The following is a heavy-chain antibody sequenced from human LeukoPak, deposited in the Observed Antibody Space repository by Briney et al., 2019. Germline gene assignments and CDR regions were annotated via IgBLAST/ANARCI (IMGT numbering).Heavy chain of an antibody. CDR2: IKNDGAVK. CDR3: AKDSYSKGDF. Sequence: GGSLRLSCAASGFTVSSNYMTWVRQAPGKGLEWVANIKNDGAVKNYVDSVKGRFTISRDNAKNSLCLQMNSLRAEDTAVYYCAKDSYSKGDFWGQGVLVTVSS. D-gene: IGHD6-13*01. V-gene: IGHV3-7*01. J-gene: IGHJ4*02. CDR1: GFTVSSNY.